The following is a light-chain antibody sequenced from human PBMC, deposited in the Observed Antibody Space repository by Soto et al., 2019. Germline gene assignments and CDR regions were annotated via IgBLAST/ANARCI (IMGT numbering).Light chain of an antibody. CDR1: QSISSW. J-gene: IGKJ4*01. CDR3: QQYNSYPT. V-gene: IGKV1-5*03. CDR2: KAS. Sequence: DIQMTQSPSTLSASVGDRVTITCRASQSISSWLSWYQQKPGKAPNLLIYKASSLESGVPSRFSGSGSGTEFTLTISSLQPDYVATYYCQQYNSYPTFGGGTKVEIK.